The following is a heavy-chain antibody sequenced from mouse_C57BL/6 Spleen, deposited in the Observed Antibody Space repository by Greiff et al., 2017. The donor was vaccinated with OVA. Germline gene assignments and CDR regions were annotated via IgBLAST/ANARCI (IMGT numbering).Heavy chain of an antibody. CDR3: TRDRPSYYAMDY. J-gene: IGHJ4*01. CDR2: ISRGGDYI. V-gene: IGHV5-9-1*02. Sequence: EVQLVESGEGLVKPGGSLKLSCAASGFTFSSYAMSWVRQTPEKRLEWVAYISRGGDYIYYADTVKGRFTISIDNARNTLYLQMSSLKSEDTAMYYCTRDRPSYYAMDYWGQGTSVTVSS. CDR1: GFTFSSYA.